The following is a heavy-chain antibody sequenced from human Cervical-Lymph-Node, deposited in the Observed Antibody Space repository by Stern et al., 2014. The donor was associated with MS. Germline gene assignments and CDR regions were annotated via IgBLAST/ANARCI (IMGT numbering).Heavy chain of an antibody. CDR2: IYYSGST. Sequence: QLQLQESGPGLVKPSQTLSLTCTVSGGSISSGGYYWSWIRQHPGKGLEWIGYIYYSGSTYYNPSLKSLVTISVDTSKNQFSLKLSSVTAADTAVYYCARMRAEYYYDSGRWFDPWGQGTLVTVSS. CDR3: ARMRAEYYYDSGRWFDP. CDR1: GGSISSGGYY. D-gene: IGHD3-22*01. V-gene: IGHV4-31*01. J-gene: IGHJ5*02.